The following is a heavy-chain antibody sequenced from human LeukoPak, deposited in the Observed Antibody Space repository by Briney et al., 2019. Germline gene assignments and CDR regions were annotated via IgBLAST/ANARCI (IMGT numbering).Heavy chain of an antibody. D-gene: IGHD3-3*01. CDR2: INPNSGGT. V-gene: IGHV1-2*02. J-gene: IGHJ4*02. Sequence: ASVKVSCKASGYTFTGFYMHWVRQAPGQGLEWMGWINPNSGGTNYAQKFQGRVTMTRDTSISTAYMELSRLRSDDTAVYYCARDLTIFGGVHDPLIRGHWGQGTLVTVSS. CDR3: ARDLTIFGGVHDPLIRGH. CDR1: GYTFTGFY.